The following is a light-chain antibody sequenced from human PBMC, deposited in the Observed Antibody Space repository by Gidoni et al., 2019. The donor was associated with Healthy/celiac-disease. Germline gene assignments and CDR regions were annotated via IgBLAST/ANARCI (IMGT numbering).Light chain of an antibody. CDR1: QSVSSY. CDR3: QQRSNWPPFP. V-gene: IGKV3-11*01. J-gene: IGKJ3*01. CDR2: DAS. Sequence: ETVLTQSPATLSLSPGERATLSCRASQSVSSYLALFQQKPGQAPRLLIYDASNMATGIPARFSGSGSVTDFTLTISSLEPEDFAVYYCQQRSNWPPFPFGPGTKVDIK.